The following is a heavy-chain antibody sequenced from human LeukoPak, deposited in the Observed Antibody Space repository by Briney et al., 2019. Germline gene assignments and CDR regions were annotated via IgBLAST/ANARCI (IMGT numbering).Heavy chain of an antibody. D-gene: IGHD6-13*01. V-gene: IGHV3-30*18. CDR3: AKDGRVAAAAYYFDY. CDR2: ISYDGSNN. CDR1: GFTFSSFG. J-gene: IGHJ4*02. Sequence: GGSLRLSCAASGFTFSSFGMHWVRQAPGKGLEWLAVISYDGSNNFYADSVRGRFTISRDNSKNTLYLQMNSLRAEDTAVYFCAKDGRVAAAAYYFDYWGQGTLATVSS.